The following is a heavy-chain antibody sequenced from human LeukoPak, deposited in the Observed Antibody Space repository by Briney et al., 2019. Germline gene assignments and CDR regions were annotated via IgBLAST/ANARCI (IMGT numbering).Heavy chain of an antibody. CDR2: INYSGST. CDR1: GGSISNYY. J-gene: IGHJ4*02. D-gene: IGHD5-18*01. CDR3: ARESGYSYGNWDY. V-gene: IGHV4-59*01. Sequence: SETLSLTCTVSGGSISNYYWSWIRQPPGKGLEWIGYINYSGSTKHNPSLKSRVTISVDTSKNQFSLELSSVTAADTAVYYCARESGYSYGNWDYWGQGTLVTVSS.